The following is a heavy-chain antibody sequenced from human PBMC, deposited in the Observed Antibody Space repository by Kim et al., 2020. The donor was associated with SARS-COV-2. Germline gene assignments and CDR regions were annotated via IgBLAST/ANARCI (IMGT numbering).Heavy chain of an antibody. CDR3: ARSLSTVLLDY. Sequence: TKYSQTFQGRVTINRDTPASTAYRKLGSLRSEDTDVYYCARSLSTVLLDYWGQGTLVTVSS. D-gene: IGHD6-6*01. J-gene: IGHJ4*02. V-gene: IGHV1-3*01. CDR2: T.